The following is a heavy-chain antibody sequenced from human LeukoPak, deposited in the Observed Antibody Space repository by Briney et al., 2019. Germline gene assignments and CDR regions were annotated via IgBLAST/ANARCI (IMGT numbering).Heavy chain of an antibody. Sequence: PGGSLRLSCAASGFTFSNAWMSWVRQAPGKGLEWVGRIKRKSDGGTTDYAAPVKGRFTISRDDSKNTLYLQMNSLKSEDTAVYYCTTELDIRPNHYWGQGALVTVSS. J-gene: IGHJ4*02. CDR1: GFTFSNAW. D-gene: IGHD3-22*01. V-gene: IGHV3-15*01. CDR3: TTELDIRPNHY. CDR2: IKRKSDGGTT.